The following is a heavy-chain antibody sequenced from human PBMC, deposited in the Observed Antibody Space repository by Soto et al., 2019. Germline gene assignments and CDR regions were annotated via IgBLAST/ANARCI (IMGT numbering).Heavy chain of an antibody. V-gene: IGHV3-74*01. CDR1: GFTFNNYW. D-gene: IGHD3-22*01. CDR2: INSDGSST. J-gene: IGHJ4*02. CDR3: ARDLSAYYDTSGPGDH. Sequence: PGGSLRLSCAASGFTFNNYWMHWVRQDPGKGLVWVSRINSDGSSTSYADSVKGRFTISRDNARNTLYLQMNSLRAEDTAVYYCARDLSAYYDTSGPGDHWGQGTLVTVSS.